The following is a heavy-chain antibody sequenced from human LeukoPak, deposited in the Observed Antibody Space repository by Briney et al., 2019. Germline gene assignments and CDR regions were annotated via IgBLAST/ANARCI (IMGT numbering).Heavy chain of an antibody. D-gene: IGHD5-18*01. CDR1: GGSISIYY. V-gene: IGHV4-4*09. Sequence: SETLSLTCTVSGGSISIYYWSWIRQPPGKGLEWIGYIYTSGSTNYNPSLKSRVTISVDTSKNQFSLKLSSVTAADTAVYYCARVLGYSYVYYGMDVWGQGTTVTVSS. CDR3: ARVLGYSYVYYGMDV. J-gene: IGHJ6*02. CDR2: IYTSGST.